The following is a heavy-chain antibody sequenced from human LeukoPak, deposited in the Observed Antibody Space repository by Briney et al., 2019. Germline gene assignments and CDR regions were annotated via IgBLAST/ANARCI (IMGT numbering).Heavy chain of an antibody. J-gene: IGHJ4*02. CDR2: IIPIFGRE. Sequence: SVKVSCRASGGTFSSYAISWVRQAPGQGLEWVGGIIPIFGREKYAQKSQGRVTITRDESTSTAYMELRSLRSEDTAVYYCARHYYYDSSGYYFDYWGQGTLVTVSS. CDR1: GGTFSSYA. CDR3: ARHYYYDSSGYYFDY. V-gene: IGHV1-69*05. D-gene: IGHD3-22*01.